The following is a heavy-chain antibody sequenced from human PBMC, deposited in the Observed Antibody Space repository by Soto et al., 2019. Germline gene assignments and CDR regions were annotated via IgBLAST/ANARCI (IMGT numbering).Heavy chain of an antibody. J-gene: IGHJ3*02. CDR1: GFTFSSYS. D-gene: IGHD3-10*01. CDR3: ARLVVRGVIKRHDAFDI. Sequence: PGGSLXLSCAASGFTFSSYSMNWVRQAPGKGLEWVSYISSSSSTIYYADSVKGRFTISRDNAKNSLYLQMNSLRAEDTAVYYCARLVVRGVIKRHDAFDIWGQGKMVTVSS. V-gene: IGHV3-48*01. CDR2: ISSSSSTI.